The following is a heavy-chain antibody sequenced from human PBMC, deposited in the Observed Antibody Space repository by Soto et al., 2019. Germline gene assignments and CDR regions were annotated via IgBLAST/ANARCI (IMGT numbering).Heavy chain of an antibody. CDR1: GYTFTSYG. D-gene: IGHD2-15*01. J-gene: IGHJ4*02. CDR3: ARDRGTLDCSGGSRYSGYADY. V-gene: IGHV1-18*01. Sequence: QVQLVQSGAEVKKPGASVKVSCKASGYTFTSYGISWVRQATGQGLEWMGWISAYNGNTNYAQKLQGRVTMTTDTTTSTAYMELRSLRSDDTAVYYCARDRGTLDCSGGSRYSGYADYWGQGTLVTVSS. CDR2: ISAYNGNT.